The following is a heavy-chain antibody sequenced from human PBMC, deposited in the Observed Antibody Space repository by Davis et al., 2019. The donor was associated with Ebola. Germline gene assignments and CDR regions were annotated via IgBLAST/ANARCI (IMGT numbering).Heavy chain of an antibody. J-gene: IGHJ4*02. CDR2: INHSGST. CDR3: ARGDWDFWSGYYAH. V-gene: IGHV4-34*01. D-gene: IGHD3-3*01. Sequence: SETLSLTCAVYGGSFSGYYWSWIRQPPGKGLEWIGEINHSGSTNYNPSLKSRVTISVDTSKNQFSLKLSSVTATDTAVYYCARGDWDFWSGYYAHWGQGTLVTVSS. CDR1: GGSFSGYY.